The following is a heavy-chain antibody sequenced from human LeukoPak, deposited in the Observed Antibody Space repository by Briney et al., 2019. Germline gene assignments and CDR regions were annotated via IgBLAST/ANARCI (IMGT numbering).Heavy chain of an antibody. J-gene: IGHJ5*02. D-gene: IGHD1-7*01. V-gene: IGHV1-69*01. CDR1: GGTFSSYA. CDR3: ARLDELELQIQLGFDP. Sequence: SVKVSCKASGGTFSSYAISWVRQAPGQGLEWMGGIIPIFGTANYAQKFQGRVTITADESTSTAYMELSSLRSEDTAVYYCARLDELELQIQLGFDPWGQGTLVTVSS. CDR2: IIPIFGTA.